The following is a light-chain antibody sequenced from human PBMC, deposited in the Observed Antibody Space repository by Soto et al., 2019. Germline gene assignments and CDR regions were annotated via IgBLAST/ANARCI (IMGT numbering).Light chain of an antibody. V-gene: IGLV2-14*01. J-gene: IGLJ2*01. CDR3: SSYTSSSTLV. CDR1: SSDVGDYNY. CDR2: DVS. Sequence: QSALTQPASVSGSPGQSITISCTGTSSDVGDYNYVSWYHQHPGKAPKLMIFDVSNRPSGVSNRFSGSKSGNTASLTISGLQAEDEADYYCSSYTSSSTLVFGGGTKLTVL.